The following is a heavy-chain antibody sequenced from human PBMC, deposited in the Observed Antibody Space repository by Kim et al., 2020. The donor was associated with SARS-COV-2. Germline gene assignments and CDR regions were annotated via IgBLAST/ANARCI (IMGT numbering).Heavy chain of an antibody. Sequence: GGSLRLSCAASGFTFSSYGMHWVRQAPGKGLQWVAVISYDGSNKYYRDSVKGQFTISRDNSKNTLYLQMNSLRAEDTALYYCAKGSFYDILTAYPILEYWGQGTLVTVSS. CDR3: AKGSFYDILTAYPILEY. J-gene: IGHJ4*02. V-gene: IGHV3-30*18. CDR2: ISYDGSNK. CDR1: GFTFSSYG. D-gene: IGHD3-9*01.